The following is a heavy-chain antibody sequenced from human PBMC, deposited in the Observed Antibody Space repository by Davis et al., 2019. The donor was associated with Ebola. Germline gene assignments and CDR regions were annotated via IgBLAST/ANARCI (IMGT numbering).Heavy chain of an antibody. CDR2: INSDGSST. CDR1: GFTFSSYA. V-gene: IGHV3-74*01. J-gene: IGHJ6*02. Sequence: HTGGSLRLSCAASGFTFSSYAMSWVRQAPGKGLVWVSRINSDGSSTSYADSVKGRFTISRDNAKNTLYLQMNSLRAEDTAVYYCARGDFWSGYYGWIYYYYGMDVWGQGTTVTVSS. D-gene: IGHD3-3*01. CDR3: ARGDFWSGYYGWIYYYYGMDV.